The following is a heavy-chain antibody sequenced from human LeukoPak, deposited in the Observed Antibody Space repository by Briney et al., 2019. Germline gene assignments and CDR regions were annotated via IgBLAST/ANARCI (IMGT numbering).Heavy chain of an antibody. D-gene: IGHD3-10*01. CDR3: ARDSGTTGEVKFDP. CDR1: GGSFSGYY. J-gene: IGHJ5*02. Sequence: SETLSLTCAVYGGSFSGYYWSWIRQPPGKGLEWIGEINHSGSTNYNPSLKSRVTISVDKSKNQFSLKLSSVTAADTAVYYCARDSGTTGEVKFDPWGQGTLVSVSS. CDR2: INHSGST. V-gene: IGHV4-34*01.